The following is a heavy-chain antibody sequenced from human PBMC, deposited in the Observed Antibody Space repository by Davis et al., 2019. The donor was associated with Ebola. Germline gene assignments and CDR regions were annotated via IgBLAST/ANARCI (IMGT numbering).Heavy chain of an antibody. CDR1: GGSISGYY. Sequence: MPSETLSLTCTVSGGSISGYYWGWIRQPPGKGLEWIGSIYHSGSTYYNPSLKSRVTISVDTSKNQFSLKLSSVTAADTAVYYCARGRRVLVPAALDYWGQGTLVTVSS. CDR3: ARGRRVLVPAALDY. D-gene: IGHD2-2*01. V-gene: IGHV4-38-2*02. J-gene: IGHJ4*02. CDR2: IYHSGST.